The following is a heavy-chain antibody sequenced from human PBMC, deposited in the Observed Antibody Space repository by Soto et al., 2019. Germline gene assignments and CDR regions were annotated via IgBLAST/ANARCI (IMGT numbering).Heavy chain of an antibody. J-gene: IGHJ6*02. CDR2: IFYSGTT. CDR1: GGSISNDGYY. D-gene: IGHD2-15*01. CDR3: VGDHVVTAHYYGMDV. V-gene: IGHV4-31*03. Sequence: QVQLQESGPGLVKPSQTLSLICTVSGGSISNDGYYWSWIRQHPGKGLEWIGYIFYSGTTYYNPSLKSRIPMSVDTSKHQFSLKLHSLTAADTAVYYCVGDHVVTAHYYGMDVWGQGTTVTISS.